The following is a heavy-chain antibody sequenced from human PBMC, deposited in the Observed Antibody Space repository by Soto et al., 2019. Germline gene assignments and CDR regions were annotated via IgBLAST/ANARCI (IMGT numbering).Heavy chain of an antibody. CDR1: GGSISSGDYY. V-gene: IGHV4-31*03. CDR2: IYYSGST. J-gene: IGHJ5*02. D-gene: IGHD6-13*01. Sequence: SETLSLTCTVSGGSISSGDYYWSWIRQHPGKCLEWIGYIYYSGSTYYNQSLKSRVTISVDTSKNQFSLKLSSVTAADTAVYYCAREMAAAGPNWFDPWGQGTLVTVYS. CDR3: AREMAAAGPNWFDP.